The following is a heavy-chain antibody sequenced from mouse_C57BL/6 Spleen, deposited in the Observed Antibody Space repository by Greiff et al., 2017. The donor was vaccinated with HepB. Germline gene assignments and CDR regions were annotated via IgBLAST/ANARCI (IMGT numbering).Heavy chain of an antibody. D-gene: IGHD1-1*01. CDR1: GYTFTSYW. V-gene: IGHV1-50*01. J-gene: IGHJ2*01. Sequence: VQLQQPGAELVKPGASVKLSCKASGYTFTSYWMQWVKQRPGQGLEWIGEIDPSDSYTNYNQKFKGKATLTVDTSSSTAYMQLSSLTSEDSAVYYCARGITAPRDFDYWGQGTTLTVSS. CDR2: IDPSDSYT. CDR3: ARGITAPRDFDY.